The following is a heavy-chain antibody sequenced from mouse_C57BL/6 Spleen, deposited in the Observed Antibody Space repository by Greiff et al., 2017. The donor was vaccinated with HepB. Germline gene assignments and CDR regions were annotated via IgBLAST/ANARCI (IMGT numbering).Heavy chain of an antibody. J-gene: IGHJ1*03. CDR1: GYTFTDYY. Sequence: VQLQQSGPELVKPGASVKISCKASGYTFTDYYMNWVKQSHGKSLEWIGDINPNNGGTSYNQKFKGKATLTVDKSSSTAYMELRSLTSEDSAVYYCARTTYYDGYYGYWYFDVWGTGTTVTVSS. D-gene: IGHD2-3*01. CDR2: INPNNGGT. CDR3: ARTTYYDGYYGYWYFDV. V-gene: IGHV1-26*01.